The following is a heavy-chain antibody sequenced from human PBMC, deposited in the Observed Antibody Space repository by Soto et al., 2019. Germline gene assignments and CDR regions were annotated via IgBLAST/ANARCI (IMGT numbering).Heavy chain of an antibody. CDR1: GFDFNNYW. D-gene: IGHD4-17*01. V-gene: IGHV3-74*03. J-gene: IGHJ5*02. CDR3: ARDQTTGDWFDA. CDR2: INGDGSDT. Sequence: GGSLRLSCRASGFDFNNYWMHWVRQDPGKGLVWVSRINGDGSDTKYADSVKGRFTISRDNAKNTVYLQMNSLRAEYTAVYYCARDQTTGDWFDAWGQGTLVTVS.